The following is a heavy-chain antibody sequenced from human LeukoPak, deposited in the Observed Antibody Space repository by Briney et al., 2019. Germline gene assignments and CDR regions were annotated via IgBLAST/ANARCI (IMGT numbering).Heavy chain of an antibody. V-gene: IGHV3-30*02. CDR1: GFTFSSYG. Sequence: PGGSLRLSCAASGFTFSSYGMHWVRQAPGKGLEWVAVIWYGGSNKYYADSVKGRFTISRDNSKNTLYLQMNSLRAEDTAVYYCAKEEESYDSSGYLLFDYWGQGTLVTVSS. CDR3: AKEEESYDSSGYLLFDY. J-gene: IGHJ4*02. CDR2: IWYGGSNK. D-gene: IGHD3-22*01.